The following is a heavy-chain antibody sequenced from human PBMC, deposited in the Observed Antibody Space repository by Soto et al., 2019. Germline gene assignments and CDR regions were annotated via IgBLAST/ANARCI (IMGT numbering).Heavy chain of an antibody. CDR3: ARSDCGGDCYTFPVPSYYYYYGMDV. J-gene: IGHJ6*02. Sequence: ASVKVSCKASGYTFTSYGISWVRQAPGQGLEWMGWISAYNGNTNYAQKLQGRVTMTTDTSTSTAYMELRSLRSDDTAVYYCARSDCGGDCYTFPVPSYYYYYGMDVWGQGTTVTVSS. CDR2: ISAYNGNT. CDR1: GYTFTSYG. D-gene: IGHD2-21*02. V-gene: IGHV1-18*01.